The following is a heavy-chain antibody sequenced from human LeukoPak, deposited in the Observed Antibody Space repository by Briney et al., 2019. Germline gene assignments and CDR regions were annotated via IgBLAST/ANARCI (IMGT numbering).Heavy chain of an antibody. D-gene: IGHD5-24*01. V-gene: IGHV4-30-2*01. Sequence: SETLSLTCAVSGGSISSGGYSWSWNRQPPGKGLEWIGYIYHSGSTYSNPSLKSRVTISVDRSKNQFSLKLSSVTAADTAVYYCARAKRGRDGYNFDDDMDVWGQGTTVTVSS. CDR2: IYHSGST. CDR3: ARAKRGRDGYNFDDDMDV. J-gene: IGHJ6*02. CDR1: GGSISSGGYS.